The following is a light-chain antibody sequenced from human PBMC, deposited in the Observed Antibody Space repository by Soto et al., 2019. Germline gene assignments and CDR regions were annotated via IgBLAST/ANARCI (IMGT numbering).Light chain of an antibody. CDR3: CSYAGSSTHYV. Sequence: QSVLTQPPSVSGAPGQRISISCTGSSTNIGAGYGVHWYQQRPGTAPKLMIYEGSKRPSGVSNRFSGSKSGNTASLTISGLQAEDEADYYCCSYAGSSTHYVFGTGTKVTVL. CDR2: EGS. V-gene: IGLV2-23*01. J-gene: IGLJ1*01. CDR1: STNIGAGYG.